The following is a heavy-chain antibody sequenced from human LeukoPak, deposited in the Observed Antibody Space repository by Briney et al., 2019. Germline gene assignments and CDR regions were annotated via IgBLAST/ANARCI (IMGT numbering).Heavy chain of an antibody. CDR3: AGRLRSLDY. CDR2: IYHSGST. V-gene: IGHV4-30-2*01. CDR1: GGSISSGGYS. J-gene: IGHJ4*02. D-gene: IGHD4-17*01. Sequence: SQTLSLTCAVSGGSISSGGYSWSWIRQPPGRGLEWIGYIYHSGSTYYNPSLKSRVTISVDTSKNQFSLKLSSVTAADTAVYYCAGRLRSLDYWGQGTLVTVSS.